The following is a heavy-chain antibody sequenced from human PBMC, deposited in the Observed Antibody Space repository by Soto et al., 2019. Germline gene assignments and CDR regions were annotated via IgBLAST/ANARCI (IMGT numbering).Heavy chain of an antibody. CDR2: IYYSGST. D-gene: IGHD1-26*01. CDR1: GGSISSGGYY. V-gene: IGHV4-31*03. CDR3: ARDYSTTDGSTFDY. Sequence: SETLSLTCTVSGGSISSGGYYWSWIRQHPGKGLEWIGYIYYSGSTYYNPPLKSRVTISVDTPKNQFSLKLSSVTAADTAVYYCARDYSTTDGSTFDYWGQGTLVTVSS. J-gene: IGHJ4*02.